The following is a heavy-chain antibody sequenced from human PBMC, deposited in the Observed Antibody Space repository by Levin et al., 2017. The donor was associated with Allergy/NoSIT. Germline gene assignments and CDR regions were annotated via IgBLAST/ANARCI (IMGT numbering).Heavy chain of an antibody. D-gene: IGHD2-15*01. V-gene: IGHV4-59*08. Sequence: KSSETLSLTCTVSGGSISSYYWSWIRQPPGKGLEWIGYIYYSGSTNYNPSLKSRVTISVDTSKNQFSLKLSSVTAADTAVYYCARRFSALVVHFDPWGQGTLVTVSS. CDR3: ARRFSALVVHFDP. CDR1: GGSISSYY. J-gene: IGHJ5*02. CDR2: IYYSGST.